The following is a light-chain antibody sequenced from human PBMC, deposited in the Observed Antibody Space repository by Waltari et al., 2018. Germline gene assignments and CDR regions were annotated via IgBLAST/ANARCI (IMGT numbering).Light chain of an antibody. CDR1: QRVSSY. Sequence: EIVLTQSPATLSLSPGERATLSCRASQRVSSYLAWYQQKPGQTPRLLIYYASNMATGSPARFRCSGSGTDFTLTISSLGPEDFAVYYCQQRSNWRYTFGQGTRLEIK. J-gene: IGKJ2*01. V-gene: IGKV3-11*01. CDR2: YAS. CDR3: QQRSNWRYT.